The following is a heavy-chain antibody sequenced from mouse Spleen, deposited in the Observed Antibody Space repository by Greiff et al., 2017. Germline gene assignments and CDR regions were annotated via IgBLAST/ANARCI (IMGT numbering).Heavy chain of an antibody. Sequence: EVQLVESEGGLVQPGSSMKLSCTASGFTFSDYYMAWVRQVPEKGLEWVANINYDGSSTYYLDSLKSRFIISRDNAKNILYLQMSSLKSEDTATYYCARDGPSGGAMDYWGQGTSVTVSS. CDR1: GFTFSDYY. V-gene: IGHV5-16*01. CDR3: ARDGPSGGAMDY. CDR2: INYDGSST. J-gene: IGHJ4*01.